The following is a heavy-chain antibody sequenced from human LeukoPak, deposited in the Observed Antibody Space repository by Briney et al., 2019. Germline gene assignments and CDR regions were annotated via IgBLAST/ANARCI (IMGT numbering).Heavy chain of an antibody. CDR2: ISAYNGNT. Sequence: GASVKVSCKASGYTFTSYGISWVRQAPGQGLEWMGWISAYNGNTNYAQKLQGRVTMTTDTSTSTAYMELRSLRSDDTAVYYCATSSGYSSGWWDYYYYYMDVWGKGTTVTVSS. D-gene: IGHD6-19*01. J-gene: IGHJ6*03. V-gene: IGHV1-18*01. CDR3: ATSSGYSSGWWDYYYYYMDV. CDR1: GYTFTSYG.